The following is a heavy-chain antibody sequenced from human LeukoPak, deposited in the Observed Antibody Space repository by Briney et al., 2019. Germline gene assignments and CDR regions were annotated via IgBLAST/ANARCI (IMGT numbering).Heavy chain of an antibody. V-gene: IGHV4-59*08. Sequence: SETLSLTCTVSGGSISDNYWNWIRQPPGKGLEWIGYIYNSGNTNYNPSLKSRVTISVDTSKNQFSLKLSSVTAADTAVYYFARGHSHPEYWGQGTLVTVSS. CDR1: GGSISDNY. D-gene: IGHD4-11*01. J-gene: IGHJ4*02. CDR2: IYNSGNT. CDR3: ARGHSHPEY.